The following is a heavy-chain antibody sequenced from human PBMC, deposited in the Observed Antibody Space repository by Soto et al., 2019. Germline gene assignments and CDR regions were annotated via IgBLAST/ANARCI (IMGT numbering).Heavy chain of an antibody. V-gene: IGHV3-30*18. J-gene: IGHJ6*02. Sequence: PGGSLRLSCAGSGFIFSTYGMHWVRQAPGKGLEWVAVISYDGGNKYYADSVKGRFTISRDNSKNTLILQMNSLRAEDTAVYYCAKILGYCSSSSCSKDYYYYYGLDVWGLGTTVTVSS. CDR1: GFIFSTYG. CDR2: ISYDGGNK. D-gene: IGHD2-2*01. CDR3: AKILGYCSSSSCSKDYYYYYGLDV.